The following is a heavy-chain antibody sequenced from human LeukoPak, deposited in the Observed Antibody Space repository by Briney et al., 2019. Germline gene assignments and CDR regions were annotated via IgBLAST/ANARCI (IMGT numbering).Heavy chain of an antibody. J-gene: IGHJ4*02. CDR3: ARGLMIARYFDY. CDR1: GYTFTSYY. Sequence: GASVTVSCTASGYTFTSYYMHWVRQAPGQGLEWMGIINPSGGSTSYAQKFQGRVTMTRDMSTSTVYMELSSLRSEDTAVYYCARGLMIARYFDYWGQGTLVTVSS. CDR2: INPSGGST. D-gene: IGHD3-22*01. V-gene: IGHV1-46*01.